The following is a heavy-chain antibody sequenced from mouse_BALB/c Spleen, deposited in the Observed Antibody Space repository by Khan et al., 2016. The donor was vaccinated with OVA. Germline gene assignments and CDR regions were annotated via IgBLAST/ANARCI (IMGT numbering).Heavy chain of an antibody. V-gene: IGHV2-3*01. J-gene: IGHJ4*01. CDR1: GFSLTSYG. Sequence: VQLVESGPGLVAPSQSLSITCTVSGFSLTSYGVSWVRQPPGKGLEWLGVIWGDGNTNFHSALRSRLSISKDNSKSQVFLKLNSLQTDGTATYYCAKDRGYYAVDYWGQGTSVTVSS. CDR2: IWGDGNT. CDR3: AKDRGYYAVDY.